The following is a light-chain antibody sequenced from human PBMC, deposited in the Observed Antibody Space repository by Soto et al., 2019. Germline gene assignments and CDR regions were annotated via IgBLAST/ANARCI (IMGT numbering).Light chain of an antibody. CDR3: QQYNNWPPFT. V-gene: IGKV3-15*01. CDR1: QTVSSN. J-gene: IGKJ4*01. CDR2: GAS. Sequence: ETVMTQSPDTLSVSTGERATLSCRASQTVSSNLAWYQQKPGQAPRLLIYGASTRAAGVPARFSASGAGAEFTLTISSLQSADFGLYYCQQYNNWPPFTFGGGTKVEIK.